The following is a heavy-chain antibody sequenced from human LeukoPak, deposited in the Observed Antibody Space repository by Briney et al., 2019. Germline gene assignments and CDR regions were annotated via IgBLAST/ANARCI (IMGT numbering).Heavy chain of an antibody. Sequence: PGGSLRLSCAASGFTFSSYSMNWVRQAPGKGLEWVSSISSSSRYIYYADSVKGRFTISRDNAKNSLYLQMNSLRAEDTAVYYCASLDTADPTYYYYYMDVWGKGTTVTVSS. CDR3: ASLDTADPTYYYYYMDV. D-gene: IGHD5-18*01. J-gene: IGHJ6*03. CDR2: ISSSSRYI. V-gene: IGHV3-21*01. CDR1: GFTFSSYS.